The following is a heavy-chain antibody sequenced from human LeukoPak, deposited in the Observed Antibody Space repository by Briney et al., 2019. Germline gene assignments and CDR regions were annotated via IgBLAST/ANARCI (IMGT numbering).Heavy chain of an antibody. V-gene: IGHV1-18*01. Sequence: ASVKVSCKASGHTFTSYGISWVRQAPGQGLEWMGWISAYNGNTNYAQKLQGRVTMTTDTSTSTAYMELRSLSSDDTAVYYCARDADSSGWYKEGYWGQGTLVTVSS. D-gene: IGHD6-19*01. CDR3: ARDADSSGWYKEGY. CDR1: GHTFTSYG. CDR2: ISAYNGNT. J-gene: IGHJ4*02.